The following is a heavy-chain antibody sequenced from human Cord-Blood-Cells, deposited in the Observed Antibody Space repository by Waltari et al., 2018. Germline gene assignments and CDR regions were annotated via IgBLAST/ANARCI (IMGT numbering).Heavy chain of an antibody. Sequence: QLQLQESGPGLVKPSETLSLTCTVSGGSISSSSYYWGWIRQPPGKGLEWIGSIYYSGITYYNPSLKSRVTISVDTSKNQFSLKLSSVTAADTAVYYCASGYSSSWYFDYWGQGTLVTVSS. CDR2: IYYSGIT. J-gene: IGHJ4*02. V-gene: IGHV4-39*01. D-gene: IGHD6-13*01. CDR1: GGSISSSSYY. CDR3: ASGYSSSWYFDY.